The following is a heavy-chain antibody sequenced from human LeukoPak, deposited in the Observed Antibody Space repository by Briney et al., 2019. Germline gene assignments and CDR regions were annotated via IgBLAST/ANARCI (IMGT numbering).Heavy chain of an antibody. V-gene: IGHV3-74*01. Sequence: PGGSLRLSCTASGFMFSSYWMNWVRQAPGKGLVWVSRINSDGSSTSYADSVKGRFTISRDNAKNTLFLQMNSLRAEDTAVYYCARGPGAFDIWGQGTMVTVSS. CDR1: GFMFSSYW. D-gene: IGHD2-2*01. J-gene: IGHJ3*02. CDR2: INSDGSST. CDR3: ARGPGAFDI.